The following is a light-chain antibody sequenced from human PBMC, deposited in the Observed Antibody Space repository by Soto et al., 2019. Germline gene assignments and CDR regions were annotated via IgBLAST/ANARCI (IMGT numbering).Light chain of an antibody. CDR1: QSVSSN. CDR2: GVS. Sequence: ETVMTQSPATLSVSPGERATLSCRASQSVSSNLAWYQQKPGQAPRLLIYGVSTRATDVPARFSGSGSGTEFTLTISGLQSEDFAVYYCQQYNNWPPWTFGQGTKVEIK. CDR3: QQYNNWPPWT. J-gene: IGKJ1*01. V-gene: IGKV3-15*01.